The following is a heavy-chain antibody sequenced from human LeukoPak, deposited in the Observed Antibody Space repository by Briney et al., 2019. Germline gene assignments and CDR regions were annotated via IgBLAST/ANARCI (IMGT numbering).Heavy chain of an antibody. CDR2: INSDGSST. CDR1: GFTFSSYW. J-gene: IGHJ4*02. CDR3: ARGSGGSYYDY. V-gene: IGHV3-74*01. D-gene: IGHD1-26*01. Sequence: GGSLRLSCAASGFTFSSYWMHWVRQAPGKGLVWVSRINSDGSSTSYADSVKGRSTISRDNAKNTLYLQMNSLRAEDTAVYYCARGSGGSYYDYWGQGTLVTVSS.